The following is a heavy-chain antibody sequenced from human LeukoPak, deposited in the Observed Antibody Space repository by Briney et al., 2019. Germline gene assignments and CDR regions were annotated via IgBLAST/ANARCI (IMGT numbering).Heavy chain of an antibody. D-gene: IGHD5-24*01. Sequence: SVKVSCKASGGTFSSYAISWVRQAPGQGLEWMVRIIPIFGTGNYAQKFHGRVKITTDESTSTAYMEVSSLRYEDTGVYYCARDQEMATIGYYYYYYMDVWGKGTTVTVSS. CDR3: ARDQEMATIGYYYYYYMDV. CDR1: GGTFSSYA. CDR2: IIPIFGTG. V-gene: IGHV1-69*05. J-gene: IGHJ6*03.